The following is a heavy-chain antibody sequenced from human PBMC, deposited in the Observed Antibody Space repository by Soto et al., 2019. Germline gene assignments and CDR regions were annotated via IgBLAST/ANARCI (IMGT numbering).Heavy chain of an antibody. J-gene: IGHJ4*02. CDR1: GASITNTNW. D-gene: IGHD6-19*01. V-gene: IGHV4-4*02. CDR3: ARDRVSSAWYYFDS. CDR2: IYHRGNI. Sequence: QVQLQESGPGLVQPSGTLSLTCIVSGASITNTNWWSWVRQPPGKGLEWIGEIYHRGNIDYNPSLXGXVXLSVDQSKNVFSLKMTSMTAADTAVYYCARDRVSSAWYYFDSWGQGILVTVSS.